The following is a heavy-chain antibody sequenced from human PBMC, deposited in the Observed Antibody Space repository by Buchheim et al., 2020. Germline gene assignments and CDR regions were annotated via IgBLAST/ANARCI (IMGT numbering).Heavy chain of an antibody. Sequence: EVQVVESGGGLVQPGGSLRLSCAASGFTFSDYWMSWVRQAPGKGLEWVANIIHDGSEKYYVDSVKGRFTISRDNARHILYLQMNSLRVEDTAVYYCAVTNWFNPCGQGTL. J-gene: IGHJ5*02. CDR1: GFTFSDYW. CDR3: AVTNWFNP. V-gene: IGHV3-7*01. D-gene: IGHD4-17*01. CDR2: IIHDGSEK.